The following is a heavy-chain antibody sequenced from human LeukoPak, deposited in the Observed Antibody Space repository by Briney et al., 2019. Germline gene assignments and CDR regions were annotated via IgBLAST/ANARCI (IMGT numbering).Heavy chain of an antibody. J-gene: IGHJ6*03. V-gene: IGHV3-30*05. CDR3: TGSTDWYEIIHYYMDV. Sequence: GGSLRNLCATSGFTLKFYNMNWVGQAPGKGLEWVALISYDGSNKGYADSVKGRFTISRDNSKNTLFLHMNSLRAVATAVYYCTGSTDWYEIIHYYMDVWGQGTMVTVSS. CDR1: GFTLKFYN. D-gene: IGHD3/OR15-3a*01. CDR2: ISYDGSNK.